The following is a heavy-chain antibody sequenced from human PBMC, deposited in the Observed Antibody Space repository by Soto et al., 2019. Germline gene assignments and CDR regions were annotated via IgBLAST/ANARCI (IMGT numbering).Heavy chain of an antibody. CDR2: IYYSGST. J-gene: IGHJ4*02. V-gene: IGHV4-59*01. CDR3: ARRHGPFDF. Sequence: QVQLQESGPGLVKPSETLSLTCTVSGGSISSYYWSWIRQPPGKGLEWIGYIYYSGSTSYNPSLKSRVTISVDTSKNQFSLKLSSVTAADTAVYYYARRHGPFDFWGQGTLVTVSS. CDR1: GGSISSYY.